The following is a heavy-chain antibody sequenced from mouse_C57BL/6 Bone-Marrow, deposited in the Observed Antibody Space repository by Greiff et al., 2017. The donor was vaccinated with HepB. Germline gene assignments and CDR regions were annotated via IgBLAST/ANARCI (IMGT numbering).Heavy chain of an antibody. J-gene: IGHJ1*03. V-gene: IGHV1-53*01. CDR2: INPSNGGT. CDR3: ARWRFCSWYFDV. CDR1: GYTFTSYW. Sequence: QVQLQQPGTELVKPGASVKLSCKASGYTFTSYWMHWVKQRPGQGLEWIGNINPSNGGTNYNEKFKSKATLTVDKSSSTAYMQLSSLASEDSAVYYWARWRFCSWYFDVWGTGTTVTVSS. D-gene: IGHD6-1*01.